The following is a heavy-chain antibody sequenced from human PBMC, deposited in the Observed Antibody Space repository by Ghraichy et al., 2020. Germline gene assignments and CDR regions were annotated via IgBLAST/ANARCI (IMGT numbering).Heavy chain of an antibody. CDR2: IKSDGSDI. CDR1: GFAFSMYW. D-gene: IGHD4-17*01. Sequence: GGSLRLSCAASGFAFSMYWMSWVRQAPGKGLEWVASIKSDGSDIFYVDSVKGRFTISRDNAKNSVSLEMNSLRVEDTAVYYCARDPYGDYKYGGTDYWGQGTLVSVSS. CDR3: ARDPYGDYKYGGTDY. J-gene: IGHJ4*02. V-gene: IGHV3-7*01.